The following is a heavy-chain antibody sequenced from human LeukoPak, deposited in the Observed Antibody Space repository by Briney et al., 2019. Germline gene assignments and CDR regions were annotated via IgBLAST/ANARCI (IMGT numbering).Heavy chain of an antibody. D-gene: IGHD3-3*01. Sequence: NTSETLSLTCAVYGGSFSGYYWSWIRQPPGKGLEWVGEINHSGSTNYNPSLKSRVTISVDTSKNQFSLKLSSVTAADTAVYYCARVAPYYDFWSAPTLLLDYWGQGTLVTVSS. CDR3: ARVAPYYDFWSAPTLLLDY. CDR1: GGSFSGYY. V-gene: IGHV4-34*01. J-gene: IGHJ4*02. CDR2: INHSGST.